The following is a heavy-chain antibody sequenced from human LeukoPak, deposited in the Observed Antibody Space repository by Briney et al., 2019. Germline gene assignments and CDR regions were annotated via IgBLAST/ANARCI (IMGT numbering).Heavy chain of an antibody. J-gene: IGHJ4*02. CDR3: ARVAWEGSYCGGDCYPFDY. CDR1: GYTFTSYY. Sequence: ASVTVSCTASGYTFTSYYMHWVRQAPGQGLEWMGIINPSSGSTTYAQKFQGRVTMTRDTSTSTVYMELSSLRSEDTAVYYCARVAWEGSYCGGDCYPFDYWGQGTLVTVSS. V-gene: IGHV1-46*01. CDR2: INPSSGST. D-gene: IGHD2-21*02.